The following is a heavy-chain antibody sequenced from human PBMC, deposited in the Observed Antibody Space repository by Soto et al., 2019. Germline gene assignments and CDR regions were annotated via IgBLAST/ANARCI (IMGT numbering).Heavy chain of an antibody. CDR2: ISNSGDST. CDR1: GFTFSSYA. Sequence: GGSLRLSCAASGFTFSSYAMNWVRQAPGKGLEWVSVISNSGDSTYYADSVKGRFTISRDNSKNTLYLQMNSLRAEDTAVYFCAKAFDDYYGSGSYYGVEYWGQGTLVTVSS. V-gene: IGHV3-23*01. J-gene: IGHJ4*02. D-gene: IGHD3-10*01. CDR3: AKAFDDYYGSGSYYGVEY.